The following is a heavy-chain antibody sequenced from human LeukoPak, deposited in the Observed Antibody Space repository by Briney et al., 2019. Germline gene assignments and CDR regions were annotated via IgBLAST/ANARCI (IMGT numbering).Heavy chain of an antibody. D-gene: IGHD6-13*01. CDR2: IWYDGSNK. CDR1: GFTFSSYG. CDR3: ARESSSSWYGCDY. Sequence: GGSLRLSCAASGFTFSSYGMHWVRQAPGKGLEWVAVIWYDGSNKYYADSVKGRFTISRDNSKNTLYLQMNSLRVEDTAVYYCARESSSSWYGCDYWGQGTLVTVSS. J-gene: IGHJ4*02. V-gene: IGHV3-33*01.